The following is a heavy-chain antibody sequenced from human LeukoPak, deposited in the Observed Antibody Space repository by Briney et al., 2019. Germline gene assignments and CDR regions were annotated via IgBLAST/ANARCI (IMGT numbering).Heavy chain of an antibody. V-gene: IGHV3-74*01. D-gene: IGHD5-18*01. CDR1: GLTFNTYW. CDR3: VRHKYGYDY. J-gene: IGHJ4*02. CDR2: ILNDGGST. Sequence: PGGSLRLSCAASGLTFNTYWRHWVRQAPGEGPVWVAHILNDGGSTSYADSVKGRFIISRDNAKNTLSLQMNSLRAEDTAVYYCVRHKYGYDYWGQGTPVTVSS.